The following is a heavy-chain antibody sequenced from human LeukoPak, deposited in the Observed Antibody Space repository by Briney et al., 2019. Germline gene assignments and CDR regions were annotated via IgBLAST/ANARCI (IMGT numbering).Heavy chain of an antibody. Sequence: GGSLRLSCAASGFTFSSYSMNWVRQAPGKGLEWVSSISSSSSYIYYADSVRGRFTISRDNAKSSLHLQMNSLRAEDTAVYYCAREYGQWLVLDYWGQGTLVTVSS. D-gene: IGHD6-19*01. V-gene: IGHV3-21*01. CDR3: AREYGQWLVLDY. CDR1: GFTFSSYS. CDR2: ISSSSSYI. J-gene: IGHJ4*02.